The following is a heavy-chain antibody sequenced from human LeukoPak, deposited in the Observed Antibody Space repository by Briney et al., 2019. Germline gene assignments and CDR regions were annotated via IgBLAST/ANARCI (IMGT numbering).Heavy chain of an antibody. J-gene: IGHJ4*02. D-gene: IGHD6-13*01. CDR1: GFTFSSYS. Sequence: GGSLRLSCAASGFTFSSYSMNWVRQAPGKGLEWVSFISSSRSYIYYADSVKGRFTISRDNAKNSLYLQMNSLRAEDTAVYYCARFIAAPYYLDYWGRGTLVTVSS. CDR3: ARFIAAPYYLDY. CDR2: ISSSRSYI. V-gene: IGHV3-21*01.